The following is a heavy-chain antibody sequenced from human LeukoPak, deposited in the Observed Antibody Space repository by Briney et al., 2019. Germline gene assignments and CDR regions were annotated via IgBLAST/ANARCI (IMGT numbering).Heavy chain of an antibody. CDR3: ARVDYDSSGYSHRDYFDY. CDR2: INPNSGGT. D-gene: IGHD3-22*01. Sequence: ASVKVSCKASGYTFTAHHIHWVRQAPGQGLEWMGWINPNSGGTNYAQKFQGRVTMTRDTSISTAYMELSRLRSDDTAVYYCARVDYDSSGYSHRDYFDYWGQGTLVTVSS. V-gene: IGHV1-2*02. CDR1: GYTFTAHH. J-gene: IGHJ4*02.